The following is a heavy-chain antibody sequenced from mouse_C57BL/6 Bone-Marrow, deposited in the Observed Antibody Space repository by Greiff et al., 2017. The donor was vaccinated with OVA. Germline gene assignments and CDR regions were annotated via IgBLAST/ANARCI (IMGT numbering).Heavy chain of an antibody. D-gene: IGHD1-1*01. Sequence: EVQGVESGGDLVKPGGSLKLSCAASGFTFSSYGMSWVRQTPDKRLEWVATIRSGGSYPYYPDSVKGRFTISRDNAKNTLYLQMGSLKSEDTAMYYCARHDLVLRSGGYFDVWGTGTTVTVSS. CDR2: IRSGGSYP. CDR1: GFTFSSYG. CDR3: ARHDLVLRSGGYFDV. V-gene: IGHV5-6*01. J-gene: IGHJ1*03.